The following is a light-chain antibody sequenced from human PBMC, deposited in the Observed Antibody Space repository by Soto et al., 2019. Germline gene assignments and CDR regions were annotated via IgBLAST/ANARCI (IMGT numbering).Light chain of an antibody. Sequence: EIVMTQSPATLSVSPGERATLPCRASQSVSGSYLAWYQQTPGQAPRLLIYGASSRATGTPDRFSGSGSGTDFTLAISRLEPEDFAVYYCQQYGNSPGTFGQGTKVDIK. V-gene: IGKV3-20*01. CDR1: QSVSGSY. CDR3: QQYGNSPGT. CDR2: GAS. J-gene: IGKJ2*01.